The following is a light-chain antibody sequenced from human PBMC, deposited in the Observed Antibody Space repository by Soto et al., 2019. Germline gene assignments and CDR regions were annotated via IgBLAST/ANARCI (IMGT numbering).Light chain of an antibody. J-gene: IGKJ5*01. CDR1: QSVSSSY. CDR3: QQYGSSLIT. V-gene: IGKV3-20*01. CDR2: GAS. Sequence: EIVLTQSPGPLSLSPGERATLSCRASQSVSSSYLAWYQQKPGQAPRLLIYGASSRATGIPDRFSGSGSGTEFTLTSSRLEPEDFAVYYCQQYGSSLITFGQGTRLEIK.